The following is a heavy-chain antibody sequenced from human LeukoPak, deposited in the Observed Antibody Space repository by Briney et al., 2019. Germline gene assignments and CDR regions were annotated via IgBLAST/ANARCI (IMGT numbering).Heavy chain of an antibody. CDR2: INHSGST. CDR3: ARAARGYSYGRPYYYYYYMDV. J-gene: IGHJ6*03. CDR1: GGSFSGYY. D-gene: IGHD5-18*01. Sequence: PSETLSLTCAVYGGSFSGYYWSWIRQPPGKGLEWIGEINHSGSTNYNPSLKSRVTISVDTSKNQFSLKLSSVTAADTAVYYCARAARGYSYGRPYYYYYYMDVWGKGTTVTVSS. V-gene: IGHV4-34*01.